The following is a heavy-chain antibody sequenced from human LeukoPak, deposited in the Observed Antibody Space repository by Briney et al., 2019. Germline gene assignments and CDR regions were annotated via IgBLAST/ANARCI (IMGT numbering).Heavy chain of an antibody. CDR2: IYYSGST. D-gene: IGHD5-12*01. V-gene: IGHV4-39*01. CDR3: ARPGCGYSGYSCYMDV. Sequence: PSETLSLTCTVSGGSISSNSYYWGWIRQPPGKGLEWIGSIYYSGSTYYNPSLKSRVTISVDTSKNQFSLKLSSVTAADTAVYYCARPGCGYSGYSCYMDVWGKGTTVTISS. CDR1: GGSISSNSYY. J-gene: IGHJ6*03.